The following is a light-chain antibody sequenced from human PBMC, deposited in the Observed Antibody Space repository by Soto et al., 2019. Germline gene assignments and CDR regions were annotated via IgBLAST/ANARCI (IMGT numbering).Light chain of an antibody. CDR2: DAS. Sequence: EIVLTQSPATLSLSPGERATLSCRASQSVGNLLAWYQQKPGQAPRLLIYDASNRATGIPTRFSGSGSGTDFTLTISYLEPEDFAVFYCQQRSNWPPTFGQGTKVDIK. CDR1: QSVGNL. CDR3: QQRSNWPPT. V-gene: IGKV3-11*01. J-gene: IGKJ1*01.